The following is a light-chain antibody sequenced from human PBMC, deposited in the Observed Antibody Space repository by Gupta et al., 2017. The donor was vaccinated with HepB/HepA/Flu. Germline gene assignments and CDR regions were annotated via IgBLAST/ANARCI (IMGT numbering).Light chain of an antibody. CDR2: AAS. V-gene: IGKV1-39*01. J-gene: IGKJ1*01. CDR1: QSISSY. CDR3: QQSYSTSWT. Sequence: DIQMTQSPSSLSASVGDRVTISCRASQSISSYLNWYHQKPGKAHKLLNYAASSLQSGVPSRFSGSGSGKDFTLTISSLEPEDVATYYCQQSYSTSWTFGQGTKVEIK.